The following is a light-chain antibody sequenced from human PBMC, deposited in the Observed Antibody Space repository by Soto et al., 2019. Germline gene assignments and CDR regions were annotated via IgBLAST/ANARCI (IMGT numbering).Light chain of an antibody. CDR1: SSDVGSYNL. V-gene: IGLV2-23*01. CDR3: CSYAGSTTYV. Sequence: QSVLTQPASVSGSPGQSITIACTGTSSDVGSYNLVSWYQQHPGKAPKLMSYEDTKRPSGVSNRFSGSKSGNTASLTISGLQAEDEADYYCCSYAGSTTYVFGPGTKLTVL. J-gene: IGLJ1*01. CDR2: EDT.